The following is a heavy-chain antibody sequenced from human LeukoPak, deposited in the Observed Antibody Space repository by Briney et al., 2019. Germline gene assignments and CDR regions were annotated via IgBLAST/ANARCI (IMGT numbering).Heavy chain of an antibody. CDR3: AKEPDYGDYFDY. D-gene: IGHD4-17*01. V-gene: IGHV3-11*01. Sequence: KSGGSLRLSCAASGFTFSDFYMSWIRQAPGKGLEWVSYISSSGSIIYYADSVKGRFTISRDNAKNSLYLQMNGLRAEDTAVYYCAKEPDYGDYFDYWGQGTLVTVSS. CDR2: ISSSGSII. CDR1: GFTFSDFY. J-gene: IGHJ4*02.